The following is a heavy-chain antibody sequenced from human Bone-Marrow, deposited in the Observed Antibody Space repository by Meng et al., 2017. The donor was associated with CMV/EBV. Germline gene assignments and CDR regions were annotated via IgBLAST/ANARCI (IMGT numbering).Heavy chain of an antibody. V-gene: IGHV1-2*02. Sequence: ASVKVSCKASGYTFTNYGIGWVRQAPGQGLEWMGWINPNSGGTNYAQKFQGRVTMTRDTSISTAYMELSRLRSDDTAVYYCASSRIAVTYDYWGQGTLVTVSS. CDR3: ASSRIAVTYDY. J-gene: IGHJ4*02. CDR1: GYTFTNYG. CDR2: INPNSGGT. D-gene: IGHD6-19*01.